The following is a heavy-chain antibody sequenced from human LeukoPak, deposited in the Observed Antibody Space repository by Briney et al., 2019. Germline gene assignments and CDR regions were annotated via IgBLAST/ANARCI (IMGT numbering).Heavy chain of an antibody. Sequence: SETLPLTCAVYGGSFSGYYWSWTRQPPGKGLEGIGEINHSGSTNYNPSLKSRVTISVETSKNQFSLKLSSVTAADAAAYYCARAPIVVVPAAGTGWFDPWGQGTLVTVSS. J-gene: IGHJ5*02. CDR1: GGSFSGYY. CDR3: ARAPIVVVPAAGTGWFDP. V-gene: IGHV4-34*01. D-gene: IGHD2-2*01. CDR2: INHSGST.